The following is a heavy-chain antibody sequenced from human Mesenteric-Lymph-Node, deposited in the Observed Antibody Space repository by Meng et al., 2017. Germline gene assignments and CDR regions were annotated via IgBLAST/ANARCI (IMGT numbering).Heavy chain of an antibody. Sequence: QVQLVESGGGVVPPGRSLRLSCAASGFTFSSHGMHWVRQAPGKGLEWVALISYDGSSEYYVDSVKGRFAISRDNSKNTLYLQMNSLRAEDTAVYYCATGSGYYYSYWGQGTLVTVSS. V-gene: IGHV3-30*03. CDR3: ATGSGYYYSY. D-gene: IGHD3-3*01. J-gene: IGHJ4*02. CDR2: ISYDGSSE. CDR1: GFTFSSHG.